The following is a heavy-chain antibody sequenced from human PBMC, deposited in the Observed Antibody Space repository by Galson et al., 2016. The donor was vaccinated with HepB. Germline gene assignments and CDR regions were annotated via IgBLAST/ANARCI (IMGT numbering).Heavy chain of an antibody. CDR3: AHTAPLGLEFSRDHFDY. V-gene: IGHV2-5*01. J-gene: IGHJ4*02. CDR1: GFSLSTTGLG. D-gene: IGHD3-16*01. CDR2: IYWNDDK. Sequence: PALVKPTQTLTLTCTFSGFSLSTTGLGVAWLRQPPGKALEWLALIYWNDDKRYSPFLKSRLTITKDTSKSQVVLTMTNMDPVDTGTYYCAHTAPLGLEFSRDHFDYWGQGTLVTVSS.